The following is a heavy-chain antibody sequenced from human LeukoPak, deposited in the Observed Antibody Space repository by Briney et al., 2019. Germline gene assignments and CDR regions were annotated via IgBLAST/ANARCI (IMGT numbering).Heavy chain of an antibody. V-gene: IGHV1-46*01. J-gene: IGHJ4*02. D-gene: IGHD6-13*01. CDR2: INPSGGST. CDR3: ARDSSSWYYFDY. Sequence: EASVKVSRKSSGYTFTSYYMHWVRQAPGQGLEWMGIINPSGGSTSYAQKFQGRVTMTRDTSTSTVYMELSSLRSEDTAVFYCARDSSSWYYFDYWGRETLVSV. CDR1: GYTFTSYY.